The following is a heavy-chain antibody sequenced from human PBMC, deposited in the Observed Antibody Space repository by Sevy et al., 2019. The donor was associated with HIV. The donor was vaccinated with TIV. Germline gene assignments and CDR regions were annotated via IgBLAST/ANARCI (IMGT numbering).Heavy chain of an antibody. Sequence: SVKVSCKASGGTFSSYAISWVRQAPGQGLEWMGGIIPIFGTANYAQKFQGRVTITADESTSTAYMELSSLRSEDTAVYYCARTASYCSSTSCYSSWFDPWGQGTLVTVSS. CDR2: IIPIFGTA. V-gene: IGHV1-69*13. J-gene: IGHJ5*02. CDR1: GGTFSSYA. D-gene: IGHD2-2*02. CDR3: ARTASYCSSTSCYSSWFDP.